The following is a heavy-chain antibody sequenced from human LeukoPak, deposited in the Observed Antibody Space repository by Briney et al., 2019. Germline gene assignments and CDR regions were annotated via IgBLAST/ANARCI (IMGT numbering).Heavy chain of an antibody. Sequence: SETLSLTCTVSNYSISSGYYWAWIRQPPGKGLEWIGNIYHSGNTYYNPSLKSRVSLSVDTSEDQFSLKLSSVTAADTAVYYCARISSITIFGVVIQEYFDYWGQGTLVTVSS. CDR3: ARISSITIFGVVIQEYFDY. D-gene: IGHD3-3*01. J-gene: IGHJ4*02. V-gene: IGHV4-38-2*02. CDR1: NYSISSGYY. CDR2: IYHSGNT.